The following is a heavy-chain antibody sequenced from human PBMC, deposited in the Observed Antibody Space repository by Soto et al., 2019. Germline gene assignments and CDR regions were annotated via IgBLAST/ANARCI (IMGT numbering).Heavy chain of an antibody. CDR3: ARSNTEFDP. J-gene: IGHJ5*02. CDR2: INHSGST. V-gene: IGHV4-34*01. CDR1: GGSFTGFY. D-gene: IGHD4-17*01. Sequence: SETLSLTCAVYGGSFTGFYWSWIRQPPGKGLEWIGQINHSGSTNYNPSLKSRVTISVDTSKNQFSLKLSSVTAADTAVYYCARSNTEFDPWGQGTLVTVSS.